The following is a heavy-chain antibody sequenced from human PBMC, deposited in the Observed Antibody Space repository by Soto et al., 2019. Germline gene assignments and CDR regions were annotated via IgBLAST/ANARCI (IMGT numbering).Heavy chain of an antibody. D-gene: IGHD2-8*02. CDR2: IIPILTTP. J-gene: IGHJ6*02. Sequence: QVQLVQSGAGVKKTGSSVTVSCKASGGTFSIYGSSWVRQAPGQGPEWIGGIIPILTTPNYAQKFQGRVTIVADESTTTVYMELSSLKFEDTAVYYYATSVGIAPTGEDGMDVWGQGTSVTVSS. V-gene: IGHV1-69*01. CDR3: ATSVGIAPTGEDGMDV. CDR1: GGTFSIYG.